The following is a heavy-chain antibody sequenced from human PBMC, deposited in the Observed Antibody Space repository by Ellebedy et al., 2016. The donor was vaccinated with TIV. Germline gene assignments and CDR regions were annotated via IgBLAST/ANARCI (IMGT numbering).Heavy chain of an antibody. D-gene: IGHD2-21*02. CDR1: GGSISTSSYY. Sequence: MPSETLSLTCTVSGGSISTSSYYWAWIRQPPGKGLEYIGSVYYSGSPYYSPSFKSRVTLSADTSKNQFSLNLRTATAADTAVYYCARTDPWQPIDDWGQGTLVTVSS. J-gene: IGHJ4*02. CDR3: ARTDPWQPIDD. CDR2: VYYSGSP. V-gene: IGHV4-39*01.